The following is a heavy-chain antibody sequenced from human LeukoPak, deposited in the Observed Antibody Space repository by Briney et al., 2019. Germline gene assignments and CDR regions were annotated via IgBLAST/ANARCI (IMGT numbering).Heavy chain of an antibody. Sequence: PSETLSLTCAVYGGSFSGYYWSWIRQPPRKGLEWIGEINHSGSTNYNPSLKSRVTISVDTSKNQFSLKLSSVTAADTAVYYCARGRTRNYSSSWRYYFDYWGQGTLVTVSS. CDR3: ARGRTRNYSSSWRYYFDY. V-gene: IGHV4-34*01. J-gene: IGHJ4*02. CDR1: GGSFSGYY. D-gene: IGHD6-13*01. CDR2: INHSGST.